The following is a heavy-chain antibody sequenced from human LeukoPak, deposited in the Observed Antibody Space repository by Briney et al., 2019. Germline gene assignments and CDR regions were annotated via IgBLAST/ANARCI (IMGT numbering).Heavy chain of an antibody. Sequence: GRSLRLSCAASGFTFSTYSMQWVRQAPGKELEWVAVVSYDGSNKYYADSVRGRFTISRDNSKNTLRLQMNSLRTEDTAEYYCARDRRDGDYFDYWGQRTLVTVSS. CDR2: VSYDGSNK. J-gene: IGHJ4*02. CDR1: GFTFSTYS. D-gene: IGHD4-17*01. CDR3: ARDRRDGDYFDY. V-gene: IGHV3-30-3*01.